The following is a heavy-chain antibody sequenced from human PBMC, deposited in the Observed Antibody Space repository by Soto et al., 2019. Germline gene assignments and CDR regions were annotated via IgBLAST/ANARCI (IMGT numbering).Heavy chain of an antibody. CDR3: AKAPDHFGYWFDP. Sequence: QVQLVESGGGVVQPGRSLRLSCAASGFTFSSYGMHWVRQAPGKGLEWVAVISYDGSNKYYADSVKGRFTISRDNSKNTLYLQMNSLRAEDTAVYYCAKAPDHFGYWFDPWGQGTLVTVSS. D-gene: IGHD3-3*01. CDR2: ISYDGSNK. J-gene: IGHJ5*02. CDR1: GFTFSSYG. V-gene: IGHV3-30*18.